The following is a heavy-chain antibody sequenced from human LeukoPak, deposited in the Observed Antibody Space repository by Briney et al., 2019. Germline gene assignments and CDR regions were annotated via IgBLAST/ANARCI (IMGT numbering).Heavy chain of an antibody. CDR3: AAAEYSSSFDY. Sequence: GGSLRLSCAASGFTFSTYDMSWVRQAPGKGLEWVSVISGSDAGTNYADSVKGRFTISRDNSKNTLYLQMNSLRAEDTAVYYCAAAEYSSSFDYWGQGTLVTVSS. D-gene: IGHD6-6*01. J-gene: IGHJ4*02. CDR2: ISGSDAGT. V-gene: IGHV3-23*01. CDR1: GFTFSTYD.